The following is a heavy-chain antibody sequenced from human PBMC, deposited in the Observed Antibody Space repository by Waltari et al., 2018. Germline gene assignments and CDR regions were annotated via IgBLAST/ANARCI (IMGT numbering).Heavy chain of an antibody. V-gene: IGHV3-11*01. CDR3: ARGRYSSSP. D-gene: IGHD6-6*01. CDR2: ISSSGDTT. Sequence: QVQLVESGGGLVKPGGSLRLSCAASGYTFSDYHMTWIRQAPGKGLEWISYISSSGDTTYYADSEKGRFTISRDNAKNSLFLQMNSLRAEDTAVYYCARGRYSSSPWGQGTPVTVSS. CDR1: GYTFSDYH. J-gene: IGHJ5*02.